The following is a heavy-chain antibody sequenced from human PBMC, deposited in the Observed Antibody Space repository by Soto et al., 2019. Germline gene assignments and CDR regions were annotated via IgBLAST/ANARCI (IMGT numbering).Heavy chain of an antibody. Sequence: GGSLRLSCAASGFTFSSYGMHWVRQAPGKGLEWVAVISYDGSNKCYEDSVKGRFTISRDNSKNTLYLQMNSLRAEDTAVYYCADGGYSGYDYRGYWGQGTPVTVSS. CDR2: ISYDGSNK. J-gene: IGHJ4*02. CDR1: GFTFSSYG. CDR3: ADGGYSGYDYRGY. V-gene: IGHV3-30*03. D-gene: IGHD5-12*01.